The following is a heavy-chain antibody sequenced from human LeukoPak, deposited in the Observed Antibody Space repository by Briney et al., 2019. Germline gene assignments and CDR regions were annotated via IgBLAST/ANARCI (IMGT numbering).Heavy chain of an antibody. J-gene: IGHJ4*02. CDR1: GGTFSSYA. CDR3: ARPISWGSSQYYFDY. Sequence: GASVKVSCKASGGTFSSYAISWVRQAPGQGLEWMGGIIPIFGTANYAQKFQGRVTMTRDTSTSTVYMELSSLRSEDTAVYYCARPISWGSSQYYFDYWGQGTLVTASS. V-gene: IGHV1-69*05. CDR2: IIPIFGTA. D-gene: IGHD7-27*01.